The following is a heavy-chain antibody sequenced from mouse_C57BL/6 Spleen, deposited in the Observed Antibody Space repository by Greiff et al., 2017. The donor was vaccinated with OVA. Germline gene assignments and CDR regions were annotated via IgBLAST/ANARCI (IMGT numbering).Heavy chain of an antibody. CDR2: ISYDGSN. V-gene: IGHV3-6*01. J-gene: IGHJ1*03. CDR3: ARDGSSYWYFDV. CDR1: GYSITSGYY. Sequence: EVQLVESGPGLVKPSQSLSLTCSVTGYSITSGYYWNWIRQFPGNKLEWMGYISYDGSNNYNPSLKNRISITRDTSKNQVFLKLNSVTTEDTATYYCARDGSSYWYFDVWGTGTTVTVSS. D-gene: IGHD1-1*01.